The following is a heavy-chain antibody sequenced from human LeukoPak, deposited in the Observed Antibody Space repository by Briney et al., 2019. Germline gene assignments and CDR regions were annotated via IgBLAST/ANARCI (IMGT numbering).Heavy chain of an antibody. D-gene: IGHD3-9*01. V-gene: IGHV3-30*02. Sequence: GGSLRLSCAASGFTFSSYGMHWVRQAPGKGLDWVAFIRYDGSNEYYADSVRGRFTISRDNSKNTLYLQMNSLRAEDTAVYYCAKNWAPYYDILTGTTPWGQGTLVTVSS. CDR1: GFTFSSYG. CDR3: AKNWAPYYDILTGTTP. CDR2: IRYDGSNE. J-gene: IGHJ5*02.